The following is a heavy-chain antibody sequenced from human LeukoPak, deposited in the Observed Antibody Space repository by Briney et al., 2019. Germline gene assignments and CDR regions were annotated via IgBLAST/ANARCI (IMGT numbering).Heavy chain of an antibody. CDR3: AKGNPMVRGVIIRPFDY. J-gene: IGHJ4*02. V-gene: IGHV3-23*01. D-gene: IGHD3-10*01. Sequence: PGGSLRLSCAASGFTFSSYAMSWVRQAPWKGLEWVSAISGSGGSTYYADSVKGRFTISRDNSKNTLYLQMNSLRAEDTAVYYCAKGNPMVRGVIIRPFDYWGQGTLVTVSS. CDR2: ISGSGGST. CDR1: GFTFSSYA.